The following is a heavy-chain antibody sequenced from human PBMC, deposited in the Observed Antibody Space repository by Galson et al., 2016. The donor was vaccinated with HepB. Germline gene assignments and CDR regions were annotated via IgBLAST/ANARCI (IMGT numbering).Heavy chain of an antibody. J-gene: IGHJ5*02. D-gene: IGHD2-15*01. Sequence: SLRLSCAASGFTFSTYAMSWVRQAPGKGLEWVSLIRGSGSSTFYADSVKGRFTISRDNSKNTLYLQMNSLRAEDTAVYYCAKRYCSGGSCYHVDHWGQGTLVTVSS. V-gene: IGHV3-23*01. CDR1: GFTFSTYA. CDR2: IRGSGSST. CDR3: AKRYCSGGSCYHVDH.